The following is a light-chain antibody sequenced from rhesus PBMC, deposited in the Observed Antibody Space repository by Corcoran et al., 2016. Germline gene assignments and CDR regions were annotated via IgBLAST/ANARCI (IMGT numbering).Light chain of an antibody. CDR3: LQYSSSPYS. J-gene: IGKJ2*01. CDR1: QSISSW. CDR2: KAS. V-gene: IGKV1-22*01. Sequence: DIQMTQSPSSLSASVGDTVTITCRASQSISSWLDWYQQKPGKAPTLLIYKASSLKSGVPSRFSGSGSGIDFTLPISSLQPEDFATYYCLQYSSSPYSFGQGTKVEIK.